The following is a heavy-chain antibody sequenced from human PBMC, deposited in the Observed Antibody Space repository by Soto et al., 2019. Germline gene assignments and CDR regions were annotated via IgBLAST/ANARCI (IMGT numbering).Heavy chain of an antibody. V-gene: IGHV3-33*01. J-gene: IGHJ4*02. CDR2: IWHDGGEK. CDR3: ARDPGRDSPIDY. Sequence: QVQLVESGGGVVQPGRSLRLSCTASGFTLSDYGMHWVRQAPGKGLEWVAVIWHDGGEKYYADSVTGRFTISRDNSKNTVHLQIDSLGTEDTALYYWARDPGRDSPIDYWCQGTLVTVSS. CDR1: GFTLSDYG. D-gene: IGHD3-22*01.